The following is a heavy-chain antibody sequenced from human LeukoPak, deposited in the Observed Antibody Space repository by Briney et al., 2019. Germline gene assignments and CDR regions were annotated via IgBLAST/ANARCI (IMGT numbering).Heavy chain of an antibody. V-gene: IGHV4-59*12. Sequence: PSETLSLTCTVSGGSISSYYWSWIRQPPGKGLEWIGYIYYSGSTNYNPSLKSRVTISVDTSKNQFSLKLSSVTAADTAVYYCARGRGGYCSGGSCYTFDYWGQGTLVTVFS. CDR3: ARGRGGYCSGGSCYTFDY. CDR1: GGSISSYY. D-gene: IGHD2-15*01. J-gene: IGHJ4*02. CDR2: IYYSGST.